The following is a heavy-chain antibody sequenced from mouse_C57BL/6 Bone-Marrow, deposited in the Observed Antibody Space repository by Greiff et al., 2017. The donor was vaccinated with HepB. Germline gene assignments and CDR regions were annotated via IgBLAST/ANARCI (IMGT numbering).Heavy chain of an antibody. D-gene: IGHD1-1*01. CDR3: ARTYYGSSLYAMDY. CDR1: GYTFTSYT. V-gene: IGHV1-4*01. Sequence: VQLQQSGAELARPGASVKMSCKASGYTFTSYTMHWVKQRPGQGLEWIGYINPSSGYTKYNQKFKDKATLTADKSSSTAYMQLSNLTSEDSAVYYCARTYYGSSLYAMDYWGQGTSVTVSS. J-gene: IGHJ4*01. CDR2: INPSSGYT.